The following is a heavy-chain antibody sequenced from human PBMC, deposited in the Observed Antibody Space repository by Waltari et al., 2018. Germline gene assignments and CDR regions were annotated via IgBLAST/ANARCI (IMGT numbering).Heavy chain of an antibody. J-gene: IGHJ4*02. CDR1: GFTGRTNY. V-gene: IGHV3-53*01. CDR3: ARDPSGSYPGDY. D-gene: IGHD1-26*01. CDR2: IYRGGST. Sequence: EVQLVESGGGLIQPGGSLRLSCAASGFTGRTNYMTWVRQAPGKGLEWLSVIYRGGSTYYADSVKGRFTISRDNSKNTLYLQMNSLRAEDTAVYYCARDPSGSYPGDYWGQGTLVTVSS.